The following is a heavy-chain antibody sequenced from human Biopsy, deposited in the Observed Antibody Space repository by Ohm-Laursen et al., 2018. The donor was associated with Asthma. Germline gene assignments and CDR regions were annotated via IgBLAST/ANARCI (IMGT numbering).Heavy chain of an antibody. J-gene: IGHJ4*02. CDR3: GRDMGGFGSGWFPVEF. CDR1: GFTFDDYG. V-gene: IGHV3-20*01. Sequence: SLRLPCAASGFTFDDYGMSWVRQAPGKGLDWVSGINWNGGSTGYADSVKGRFTISRDNAKNSLYLQMNSLRAEDTALYHCGRDMGGFGSGWFPVEFWGQGTLVTVSS. D-gene: IGHD6-19*01. CDR2: INWNGGST.